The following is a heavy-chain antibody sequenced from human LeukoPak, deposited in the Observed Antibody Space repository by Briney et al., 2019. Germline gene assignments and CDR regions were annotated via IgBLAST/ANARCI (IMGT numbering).Heavy chain of an antibody. Sequence: PGGSLRLFCAASGFTFSSYAMSWVRQAPGKGLEWVSAISGSGGSTYYADSVKGRFTISRDNAKNSLYLQMNSLRAEDTAVYYCARGPKIAAPGYWGQGTVVTVSS. V-gene: IGHV3-23*01. CDR2: ISGSGGST. D-gene: IGHD6-13*01. CDR3: ARGPKIAAPGY. J-gene: IGHJ4*02. CDR1: GFTFSSYA.